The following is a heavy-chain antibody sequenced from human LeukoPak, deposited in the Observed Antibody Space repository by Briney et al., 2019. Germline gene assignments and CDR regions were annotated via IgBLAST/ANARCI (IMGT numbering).Heavy chain of an antibody. CDR1: GFTVSNNY. V-gene: IGHV3-53*01. CDR3: ARGGNGPFDY. Sequence: GGSLRLSCVASGFTVSNNYMSWVRQAPGKGLDWVSIIYSGGGTYYADSVKGRFTISRDSSKNTLYLQMNSLRAEDTAVYYWARGGNGPFDYWGQGTLVTVSS. J-gene: IGHJ4*02. CDR2: IYSGGGT. D-gene: IGHD3-16*01.